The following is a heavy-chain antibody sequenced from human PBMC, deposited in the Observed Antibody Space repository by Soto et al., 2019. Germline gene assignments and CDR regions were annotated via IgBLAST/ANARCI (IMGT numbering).Heavy chain of an antibody. V-gene: IGHV3-21*01. CDR2: ISSSSSYK. Sequence: EVQLVESGGGLVKPGGSLRLSCAASGFTFSSYSMNWVRQAPGKGLEWVSSISSSSSYKYYADSVKGRFTISRDNANNSLYLQMKRLSAEDTAGYYGASSPVSGRYLLLTYFDYWGQGTLVTVSS. CDR1: GFTFSSYS. J-gene: IGHJ4*02. D-gene: IGHD1-26*01. CDR3: ASSPVSGRYLLLTYFDY.